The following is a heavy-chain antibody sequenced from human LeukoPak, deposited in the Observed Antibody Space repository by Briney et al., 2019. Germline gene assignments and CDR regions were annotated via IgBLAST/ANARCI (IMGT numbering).Heavy chain of an antibody. CDR3: ASTLQYYDILTGYYPTFDY. CDR2: ISYSGST. D-gene: IGHD3-9*01. Sequence: SETLSLTCSVSGGSISSDYWSWIRQPPGKGLEWIGYISYSGSTSLNPSLKSRVTISVDTSKNQFSLKLSSVTAADTAVYYCASTLQYYDILTGYYPTFDYWGQGTLVTVSS. CDR1: GGSISSDY. J-gene: IGHJ4*02. V-gene: IGHV4-59*01.